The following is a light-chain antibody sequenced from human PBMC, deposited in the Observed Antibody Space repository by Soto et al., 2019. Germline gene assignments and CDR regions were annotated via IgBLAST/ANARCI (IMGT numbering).Light chain of an antibody. Sequence: DIQMTQSPSTLSASVGDRVTITCRASQSISTWLAWYQQKPGKAPKLLIYEVSSLESGVPSRFSGSGSGTEFTLTISSLQPDDFATYYCQQYNSYWTFGQGTKVDIK. CDR1: QSISTW. J-gene: IGKJ1*01. V-gene: IGKV1-5*01. CDR3: QQYNSYWT. CDR2: EVS.